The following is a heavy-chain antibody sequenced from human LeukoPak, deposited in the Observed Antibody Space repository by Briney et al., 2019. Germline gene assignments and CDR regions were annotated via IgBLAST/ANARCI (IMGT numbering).Heavy chain of an antibody. CDR3: ARGYWSTSPLDY. D-gene: IGHD2-2*01. Sequence: SVKVSCKASGYTFTSYDISWVRQAPGQGLEWMGGIIPIFGTANYAQKFQGRVTITADESTSTAYMELSSLRSEDTAVYYCARGYWSTSPLDYWGQGTLVTVSS. CDR1: GYTFTSYD. J-gene: IGHJ4*02. CDR2: IIPIFGTA. V-gene: IGHV1-69*13.